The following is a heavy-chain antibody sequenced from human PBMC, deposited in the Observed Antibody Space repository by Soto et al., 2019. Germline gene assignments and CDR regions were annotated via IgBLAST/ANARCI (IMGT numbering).Heavy chain of an antibody. D-gene: IGHD3-22*01. V-gene: IGHV1-69*12. CDR2: IIPIFATA. CDR3: ARDAFYYDGPSGIYYFDY. J-gene: IGHJ4*02. Sequence: QVQLVQSGAEVKKPGSSVKVSCKASGGTFNNYAISWVRQAPGLGLEWMGGIIPIFATANYAQKFQGRLTITADEYTSSAYMELSSLTSDDTAVYYCARDAFYYDGPSGIYYFDYWGQGTPVTVSS. CDR1: GGTFNNYA.